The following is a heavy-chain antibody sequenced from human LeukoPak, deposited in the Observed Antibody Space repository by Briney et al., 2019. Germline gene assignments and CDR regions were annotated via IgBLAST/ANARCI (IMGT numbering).Heavy chain of an antibody. CDR3: ARDFGSYGRDWFDP. V-gene: IGHV1-18*01. CDR1: GYTFTSYG. J-gene: IGHJ5*02. Sequence: ASATVSCKASGYTFTSYGISWVRQAPGQGLEWMGWISAYNGNTNYAQKLQGRVTMTTDTSTSTAYMELRSLRSDDTAVYYCARDFGSYGRDWFDPWGQGTLVTVSS. CDR2: ISAYNGNT. D-gene: IGHD4-17*01.